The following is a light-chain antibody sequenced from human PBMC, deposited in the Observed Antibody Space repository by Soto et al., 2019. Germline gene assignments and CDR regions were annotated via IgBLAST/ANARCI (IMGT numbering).Light chain of an antibody. V-gene: IGKV3-15*01. Sequence: EILMTQSPGTLSLSPGGGCTLSCRASQSVSSNLAWYQQKPGQAPRLLIYGASTRATGIPARFSGSGSGTEFTLTISSLQSEDFAVYYCQQYNNWLWTFGQGTKVDIK. J-gene: IGKJ1*01. CDR3: QQYNNWLWT. CDR1: QSVSSN. CDR2: GAS.